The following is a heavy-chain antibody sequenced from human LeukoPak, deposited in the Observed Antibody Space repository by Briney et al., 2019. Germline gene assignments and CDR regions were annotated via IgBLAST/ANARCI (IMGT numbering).Heavy chain of an antibody. D-gene: IGHD5-12*01. CDR2: ISAGGGST. CDR1: GFTFSRYA. V-gene: IGHV3-23*01. CDR3: AREGVVATIGDAFDI. Sequence: ETGGSLRLSCAASGFTFSRYAMSWVRQAPGKGLEWVSAISAGGGSTFYADSVKGRFTISRDNSKNTLYLQMNSLRDEDTAVYYCAREGVVATIGDAFDIWGQGTMVTVSS. J-gene: IGHJ3*02.